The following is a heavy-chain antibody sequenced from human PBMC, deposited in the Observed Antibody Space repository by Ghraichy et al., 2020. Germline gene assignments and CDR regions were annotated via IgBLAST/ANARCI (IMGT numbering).Heavy chain of an antibody. CDR1: GYTFSSFT. CDR3: AKGGGHSFGYVPH. J-gene: IGHJ4*02. D-gene: IGHD5-18*01. CDR2: ITVSGGST. Sequence: GESLNISCAASGYTFSSFTMSWVRQAPGKGLEWVSIITVSGGSTYYADSVKGRFTVSRDNSKNTLTLQMNNLRPEDTAVYFCAKGGGHSFGYVPHWGQGSRVPVSS. V-gene: IGHV3-23*01.